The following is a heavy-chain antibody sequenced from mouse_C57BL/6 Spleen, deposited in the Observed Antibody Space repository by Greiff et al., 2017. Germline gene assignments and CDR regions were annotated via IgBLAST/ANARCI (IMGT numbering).Heavy chain of an antibody. CDR2: ISSGSSTL. CDR3: ARQGLGREGVYYFDY. CDR1: GFTFSDYG. Sequence: EVKLVESGGGLVKPGGSLKLSCAASGFTFSDYGMHWVRQAPEKGLEWVAYISSGSSTLYYADTVKGRFTISRDNAKNTLFLQMTSLRSEDTAMYYCARQGLGREGVYYFDYWGQGTTLTVSS. D-gene: IGHD4-1*01. J-gene: IGHJ2*01. V-gene: IGHV5-17*01.